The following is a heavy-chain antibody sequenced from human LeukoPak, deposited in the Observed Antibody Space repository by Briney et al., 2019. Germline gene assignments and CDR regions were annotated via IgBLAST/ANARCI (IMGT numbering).Heavy chain of an antibody. CDR3: ARRPGATPNWFDP. Sequence: SETLSLTCTVSGYSISSGYYWGWIRQPPGKGLEWIGSIYRSGSTYYNPSLKSRVTISVDTSKNQFSLKLSSVTAADTAVYYCARRPGATPNWFDPWGQGTLVTVSS. D-gene: IGHD1-26*01. V-gene: IGHV4-38-2*02. J-gene: IGHJ5*02. CDR1: GYSISSGYY. CDR2: IYRSGST.